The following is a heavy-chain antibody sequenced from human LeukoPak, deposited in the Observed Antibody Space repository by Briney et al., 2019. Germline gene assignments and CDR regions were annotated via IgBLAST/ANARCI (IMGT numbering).Heavy chain of an antibody. CDR3: ARVNYYDSSGTDY. D-gene: IGHD3-22*01. J-gene: IGHJ4*02. Sequence: PSEPLSLTCTVSGDSISSYYWSWIRQPPGKGLEWIGYIYYSGSTNYNPSLKSRVTISVDTSKNQFSLRLSSVTAADTAVYYCARVNYYDSSGTDYCGQGTLVTVSS. CDR2: IYYSGST. CDR1: GDSISSYY. V-gene: IGHV4-59*01.